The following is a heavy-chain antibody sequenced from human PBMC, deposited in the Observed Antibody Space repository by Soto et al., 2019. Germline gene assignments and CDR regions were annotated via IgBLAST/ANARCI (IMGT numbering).Heavy chain of an antibody. Sequence: PGGSLRLSCAASGFTFSSYAMSWVRQAPGKGLEWVSAISGSGGSTYYADSVKGRFTISRDNSKNTLYLQMNSLRAEDTAVYYCAKDAHADCSGGSCYPNDAFDIWGQGTMVTVS. V-gene: IGHV3-23*01. J-gene: IGHJ3*02. CDR3: AKDAHADCSGGSCYPNDAFDI. CDR2: ISGSGGST. D-gene: IGHD2-15*01. CDR1: GFTFSSYA.